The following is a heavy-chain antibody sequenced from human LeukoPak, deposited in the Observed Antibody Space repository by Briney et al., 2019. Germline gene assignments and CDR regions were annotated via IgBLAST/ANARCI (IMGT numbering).Heavy chain of an antibody. J-gene: IGHJ4*02. CDR2: INPNSGGT. CDR1: GYTFTGYY. D-gene: IGHD3-3*01. Sequence: EASVKVSCKASGYTFTGYYMHWVRQAPGQGLEWMGLINPNSGGTNYAQKFQGRVTMTRDTSISTAYMELSRLRSDDTAVYYCARVPGVLRFLEWLFGYWGQGTLVTVSS. CDR3: ARVPGVLRFLEWLFGY. V-gene: IGHV1-2*06.